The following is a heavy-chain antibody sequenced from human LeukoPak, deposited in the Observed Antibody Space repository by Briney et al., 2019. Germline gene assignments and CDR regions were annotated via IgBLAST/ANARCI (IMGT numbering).Heavy chain of an antibody. V-gene: IGHV3-11*01. Sequence: GGSLRLSCAASGFTFSDYYMSWIRQAPGKGLEWASYISSSGSTIYYADSVKGRFTISRDNAKNSLYLQMNSLRAEDTAVYYCARAYDFWSGYLVEAFDIWGQGTMVTVSS. CDR2: ISSSGSTI. J-gene: IGHJ3*02. CDR3: ARAYDFWSGYLVEAFDI. D-gene: IGHD3-3*01. CDR1: GFTFSDYY.